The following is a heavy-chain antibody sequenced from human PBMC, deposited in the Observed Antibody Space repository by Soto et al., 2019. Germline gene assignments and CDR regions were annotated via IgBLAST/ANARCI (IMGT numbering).Heavy chain of an antibody. CDR2: INHSGST. Sequence: SETLSLTCAVYGGSFSAYYWRWIRQPPGKGLEWIGEINHSGSTNYNPSLKSRVTISVDTSKNQFSLKLSSVTAPDTAVYYCARGQSSLLLDCWGQGILVTVSS. J-gene: IGHJ4*02. CDR3: ARGQSSLLLDC. V-gene: IGHV4-34*01. D-gene: IGHD2-8*02. CDR1: GGSFSAYY.